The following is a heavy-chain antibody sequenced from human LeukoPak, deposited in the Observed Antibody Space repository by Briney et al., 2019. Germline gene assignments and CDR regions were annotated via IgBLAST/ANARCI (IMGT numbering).Heavy chain of an antibody. CDR1: GASISSYY. CDR3: ARSNEGIVVVPAAM. Sequence: SETLSLTCTVSGASISSYYWSWIRQPPGKGLEWIGYIYYRGSTNYNPSLKSRVTISVDTSKNQFSLKLSSVTAADTAVYFCARSNEGIVVVPAAMWGQGTLVTVSS. V-gene: IGHV4-59*01. CDR2: IYYRGST. J-gene: IGHJ1*01. D-gene: IGHD2-2*01.